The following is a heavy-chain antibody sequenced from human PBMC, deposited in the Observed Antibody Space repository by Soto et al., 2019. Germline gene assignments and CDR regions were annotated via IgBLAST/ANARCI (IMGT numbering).Heavy chain of an antibody. J-gene: IGHJ4*01. CDR2: INPNSGGT. CDR3: ARVPGSYGYLDY. D-gene: IGHD5-18*01. Sequence: ASVKVSCKASGYTFTGYYMHWVRQAPGQGLEWMGWINPNSGGTNYAQKFQGRVTMTRDTSISTAYMELSRLRSDDTAVYYCARVPGSYGYLDYWGHGTLVTVSS. CDR1: GYTFTGYY. V-gene: IGHV1-2*02.